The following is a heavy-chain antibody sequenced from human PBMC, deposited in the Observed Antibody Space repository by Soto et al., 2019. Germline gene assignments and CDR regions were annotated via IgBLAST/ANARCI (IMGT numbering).Heavy chain of an antibody. CDR2: ISGSGGST. V-gene: IGHV3-23*01. J-gene: IGHJ5*02. CDR3: AKDSGLS. Sequence: RLCCAAARFIFSSYAMSWVRQAPGKGLEWVSAISGSGGSTYYADSVKGRFTISRDNSKNTLYLQMNSLRAEDTAVYYCAKDSGLSWGQGTLVTVSS. D-gene: IGHD3-10*01. CDR1: RFIFSSYA.